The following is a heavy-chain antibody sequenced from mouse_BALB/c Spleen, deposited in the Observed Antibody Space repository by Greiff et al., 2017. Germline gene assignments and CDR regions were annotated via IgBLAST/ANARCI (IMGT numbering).Heavy chain of an antibody. CDR3: AKLGRDY. CDR1: GYNFTSYW. J-gene: IGHJ2*01. D-gene: IGHD4-1*01. V-gene: IGHV1-55*01. Sequence: VQLQQSGAELVKPGTSVKLSCKASGYNFTSYWINWVKLRPGQGLEWIGDIYPGSGSTNYNEKFKSKATLTVDTSSSTAYMQLSSLASEDSALYYCAKLGRDYWGQGTTLTVSS. CDR2: IYPGSGST.